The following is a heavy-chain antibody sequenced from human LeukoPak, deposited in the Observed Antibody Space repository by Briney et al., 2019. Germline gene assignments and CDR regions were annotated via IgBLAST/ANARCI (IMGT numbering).Heavy chain of an antibody. V-gene: IGHV3-23*01. CDR2: ISGSGGIT. CDR3: ARGGGRYYYDSSGYHFDY. Sequence: GGSLRLSCAASGFTFSSYAMTWVRQAPGKGLEWVSAISGSGGITYYADSVKGRFTISRDNSKNTLYLQMNSLRAEDTAVYYCARGGGRYYYDSSGYHFDYWGQGTLVTVSS. D-gene: IGHD3-22*01. CDR1: GFTFSSYA. J-gene: IGHJ4*02.